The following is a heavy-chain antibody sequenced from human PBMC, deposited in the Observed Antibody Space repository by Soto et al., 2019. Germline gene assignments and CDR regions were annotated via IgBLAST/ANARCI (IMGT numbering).Heavy chain of an antibody. CDR3: ARSIAAAGTFRYGMDV. CDR2: IIPIFGTA. Sequence: QVQLVQSGAEVKKPGSSVKVSCKASGGTFSSYAISWVRQAPGQGLEWMGGIIPIFGTANYAQKFQGRVKITEDESTSTAYMELSSLRSEDTAVYYCARSIAAAGTFRYGMDVWGQGTTVTVSS. J-gene: IGHJ6*02. V-gene: IGHV1-69*01. D-gene: IGHD6-13*01. CDR1: GGTFSSYA.